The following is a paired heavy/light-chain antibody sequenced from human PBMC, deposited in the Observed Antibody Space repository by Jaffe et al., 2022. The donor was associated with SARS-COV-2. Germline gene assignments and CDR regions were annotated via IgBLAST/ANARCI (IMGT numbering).Light chain of an antibody. V-gene: IGKV4-1*01. Sequence: DIVMTQSPDSLAVSLGERATINCKSSQSILYSSNNENYLGWYQQKPGQPPKLLIYWASTRESGVPDRFSGSGSGTDFTLTISSLQAEDVAVYYCQQYYRSPPTFGQGTKLEIK. J-gene: IGKJ2*01. CDR3: QQYYRSPPT. CDR1: QSILYSSNNENY. CDR2: WAS.
Heavy chain of an antibody. CDR2: LSNSGDNT. D-gene: IGHD3-16*01. Sequence: EVQLLESGGGLVQPGGSLRLSCVASGFTFSTYAMTWVRQAPGKGLEWVSTLSNSGDNTYYADSVKGRFTISRDNSKNTLYLQMNSLRAEDTALYYCAKDRMGGVWSAIDYWGQGTLVTVSS. V-gene: IGHV3-23*01. CDR1: GFTFSTYA. CDR3: AKDRMGGVWSAIDY. J-gene: IGHJ4*02.